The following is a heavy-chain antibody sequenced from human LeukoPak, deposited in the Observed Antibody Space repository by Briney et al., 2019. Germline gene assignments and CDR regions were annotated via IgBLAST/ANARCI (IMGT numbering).Heavy chain of an antibody. V-gene: IGHV4-59*08. Sequence: PSETLSLTCTVSGGSISSYYWSWIRQPPGKGLERIGYIYYSGSTNYNPSLKSRVTISVDTSKNQFSLKLSSVTAADTAVYYCARTLYCSSTSCYAFWFDPWGQGTLVTVSS. CDR1: GGSISSYY. CDR2: IYYSGST. J-gene: IGHJ5*02. CDR3: ARTLYCSSTSCYAFWFDP. D-gene: IGHD2-2*01.